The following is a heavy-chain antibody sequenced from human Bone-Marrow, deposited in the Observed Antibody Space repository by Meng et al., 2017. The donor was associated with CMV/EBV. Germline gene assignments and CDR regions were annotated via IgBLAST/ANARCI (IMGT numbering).Heavy chain of an antibody. CDR2: ISSSSSYI. D-gene: IGHD4-23*01. Sequence: LCWAASGFTFSSYSMNWVRQAPGKGLEWVSSISSSSSYIYYADSVKGRFTISRDNAKNSLYLQKNSLRAEDTAVYYCARDLGGNGYYWGQGTLVTVSS. CDR1: GFTFSSYS. V-gene: IGHV3-21*01. CDR3: ARDLGGNGYY. J-gene: IGHJ4*02.